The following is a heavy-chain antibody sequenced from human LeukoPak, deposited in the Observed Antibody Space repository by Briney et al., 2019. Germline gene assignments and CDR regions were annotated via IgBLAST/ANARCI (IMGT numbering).Heavy chain of an antibody. CDR1: GFTFGSYA. D-gene: IGHD3-3*01. CDR2: ISGSGSST. CDR3: ARDLRITFFGVVTATGGLDS. V-gene: IGHV3-23*01. J-gene: IGHJ5*01. Sequence: PGGSLRLSCAASGFTFGSYAMSWVRQAPGKGLEWVSAISGSGSSTYYAASVQGRFTISRDNSNNIVYLEMNSLRFEDTALYYCARDLRITFFGVVTATGGLDSWGRGTLVTVSS.